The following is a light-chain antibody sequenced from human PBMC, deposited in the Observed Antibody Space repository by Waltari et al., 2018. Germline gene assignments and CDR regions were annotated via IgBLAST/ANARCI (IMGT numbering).Light chain of an antibody. CDR3: QQANSFPYT. Sequence: DIQMTQSPPSVSASLGDKFTLTCRASQTISKYLAWYQQAPGKAPKLLIYAASNLQSEFPLRFSGSGSGTDFTLTISGLQPEDVGTYYCQQANSFPYTFGQGTKLEIK. J-gene: IGKJ2*01. CDR1: QTISKY. CDR2: AAS. V-gene: IGKV1-12*01.